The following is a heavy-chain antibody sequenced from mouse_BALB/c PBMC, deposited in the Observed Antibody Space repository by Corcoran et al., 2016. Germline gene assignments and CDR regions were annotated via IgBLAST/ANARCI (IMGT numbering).Heavy chain of an antibody. Sequence: LVKTGASVKISCKASGYSFTGYYMHWVKQSHGKSLAWIGYISCYNGATSYNQKFKGKATFTVDTSSSTAYMQFNSLTSEDSAVYYCARITTAPYYSMDYWGQGTSVTVSS. CDR1: GYSFTGYY. J-gene: IGHJ4*01. D-gene: IGHD1-2*01. CDR2: ISCYNGAT. CDR3: ARITTAPYYSMDY. V-gene: IGHV1S34*01.